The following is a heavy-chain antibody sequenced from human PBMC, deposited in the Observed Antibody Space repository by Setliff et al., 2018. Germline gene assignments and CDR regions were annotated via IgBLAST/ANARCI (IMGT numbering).Heavy chain of an antibody. D-gene: IGHD2-15*01. J-gene: IGHJ5*02. CDR2: LIPMFGTP. CDR1: GDSFSNYA. Sequence: VKVSCKASGDSFSNYAISWVRQAPGQGLEWMGGLIPMFGTPGYAQKFQDRVTITTDESTSTADMELNSLTSEDTAVYYCARSPALLGIVYLDPWGQGTRVTVSS. V-gene: IGHV1-69*05. CDR3: ARSPALLGIVYLDP.